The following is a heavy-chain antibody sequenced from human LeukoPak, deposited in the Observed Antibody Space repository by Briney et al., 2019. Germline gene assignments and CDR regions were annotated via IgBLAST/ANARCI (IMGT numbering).Heavy chain of an antibody. Sequence: GGSLRLSCAASGFTFSSYWMHWVRQAPGKGLVWVSRINSDGSSTRYADSVKGRFTISRDNAKNTLYLQMNSLRAEDTAVYYCARGGGYGDYTNDYWGQGTLVTVSS. V-gene: IGHV3-74*01. CDR2: INSDGSST. CDR1: GFTFSSYW. CDR3: ARGGGYGDYTNDY. D-gene: IGHD4-17*01. J-gene: IGHJ4*02.